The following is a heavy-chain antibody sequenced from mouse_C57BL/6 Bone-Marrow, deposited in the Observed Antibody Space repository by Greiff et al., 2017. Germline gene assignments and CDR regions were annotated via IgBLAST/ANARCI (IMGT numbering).Heavy chain of an antibody. CDR2: IDPENGDT. CDR1: GFNIKDDY. Sequence: DVKLQESGAELVRPGASVKLSCTASGFNIKDDYMHWVKQRPDQGLEWIGWIDPENGDTEYASKFQGKATITADTSSNTAYLQLSSLTSEDTAVYYCTTDGWGFAYWGQGTLVTVSA. CDR3: TTDGWGFAY. J-gene: IGHJ3*01. D-gene: IGHD2-3*01. V-gene: IGHV14-4*01.